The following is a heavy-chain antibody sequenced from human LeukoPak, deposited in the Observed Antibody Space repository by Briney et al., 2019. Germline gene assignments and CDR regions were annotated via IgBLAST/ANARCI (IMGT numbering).Heavy chain of an antibody. CDR1: GYTFTGYY. Sequence: ASVKVSCKASGYTFTGYYMHWVRQAPGQGLEWMGWINPNSGGTNYAQKFQGRVTMTRDTSISTAYMELSRLRSDDTAVYYCARGVYYYGSGSSDNFDYWGQGTLVTVSS. J-gene: IGHJ4*02. CDR2: INPNSGGT. V-gene: IGHV1-2*02. D-gene: IGHD3-10*01. CDR3: ARGVYYYGSGSSDNFDY.